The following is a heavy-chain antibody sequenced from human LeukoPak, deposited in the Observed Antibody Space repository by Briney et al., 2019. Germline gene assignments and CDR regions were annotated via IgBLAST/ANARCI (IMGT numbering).Heavy chain of an antibody. CDR1: GYTFTSYG. J-gene: IGHJ4*02. CDR3: ARGGTSGWRTPNDDY. Sequence: ASVKVSCKASGYTFTSYGISWVRQAPGQGLQWMGWTRPYNGNTNNAQKLQGRVTMTTDISTSTVYMELKSLRSDDTAVYYCARGGTSGWRTPNDDYWGQGTLVTVSS. V-gene: IGHV1-18*01. CDR2: TRPYNGNT. D-gene: IGHD6-19*01.